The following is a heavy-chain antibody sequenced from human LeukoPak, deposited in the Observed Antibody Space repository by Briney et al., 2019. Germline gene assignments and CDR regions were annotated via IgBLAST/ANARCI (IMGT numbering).Heavy chain of an antibody. CDR2: ISAYNGNT. CDR1: GYTFTSYG. Sequence: ASVKVSCKASGYTFTSYGISWVRQAPGQGLEWMGWISAYNGNTNYAQKLQGRVTITTDESTSTAYMELSSLRSEDTAVYYCARGTMDLGYYFDYWGQGTLVTVSS. D-gene: IGHD3-10*01. V-gene: IGHV1-18*01. J-gene: IGHJ4*02. CDR3: ARGTMDLGYYFDY.